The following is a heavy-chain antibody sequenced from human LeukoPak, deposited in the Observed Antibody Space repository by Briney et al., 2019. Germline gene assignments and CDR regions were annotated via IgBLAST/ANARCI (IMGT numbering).Heavy chain of an antibody. CDR2: NNPKSWGT. J-gene: IGHJ5*02. D-gene: IGHD6-19*01. V-gene: IGHV1-2*02. Sequence: ASVKLPCKASGYTFTAQYMQWVRQPPGQGLEGMGWNNPKSWGTNYAQKFQGRVTMTRDTSISTAYMELSRLRSDDTAVYYWASGPNSPIAVAGPDNWFDPWGQGTLVTVSS. CDR3: ASGPNSPIAVAGPDNWFDP. CDR1: GYTFTAQY.